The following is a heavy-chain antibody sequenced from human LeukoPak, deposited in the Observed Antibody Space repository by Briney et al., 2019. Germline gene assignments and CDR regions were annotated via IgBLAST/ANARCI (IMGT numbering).Heavy chain of an antibody. Sequence: PGGSLRLSCAASGFTFSNYWMSWVRQAPGKGLEWVANIKQDGSEKYYVDSVEGRFAISRDNAQNSLYLQMNSLRVEDTAMYYCARWRPGFDPWGQGTLVTVSS. CDR3: ARWRPGFDP. V-gene: IGHV3-7*01. CDR2: IKQDGSEK. CDR1: GFTFSNYW. J-gene: IGHJ5*02. D-gene: IGHD6-25*01.